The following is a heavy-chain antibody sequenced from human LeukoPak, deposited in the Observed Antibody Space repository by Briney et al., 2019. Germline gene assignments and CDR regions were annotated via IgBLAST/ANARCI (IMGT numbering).Heavy chain of an antibody. J-gene: IGHJ4*02. CDR1: GGSISSYY. V-gene: IGHV4-59*01. Sequence: SETLSLTCTVSGGSISSYYWSWIRQPPGNGLEWIGYIYYSGSTNYNPSLKSRVTISVDTSKNQFSLKLSSVTAADTAVYYCARHAIPYYDFWSGYYTAHVFDYWGQGTLVTVSS. D-gene: IGHD3-3*01. CDR3: ARHAIPYYDFWSGYYTAHVFDY. CDR2: IYYSGST.